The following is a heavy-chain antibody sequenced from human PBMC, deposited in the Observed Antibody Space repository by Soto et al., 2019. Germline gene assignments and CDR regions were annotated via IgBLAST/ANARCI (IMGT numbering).Heavy chain of an antibody. Sequence: QVQLQESGPGLVKPSETLSLTCTVSGGSVSSGSYYWSWIRQPPGKGLEWIGYIYYSGSTYYNPSLKSRVTISVDTSKNQFSLKLSSVTAADTAVYYCARKCYDLRGCYGMDVWGQGTTVTVSS. CDR2: IYYSGST. V-gene: IGHV4-61*01. D-gene: IGHD2-2*01. J-gene: IGHJ6*02. CDR1: GGSVSSGSYY. CDR3: ARKCYDLRGCYGMDV.